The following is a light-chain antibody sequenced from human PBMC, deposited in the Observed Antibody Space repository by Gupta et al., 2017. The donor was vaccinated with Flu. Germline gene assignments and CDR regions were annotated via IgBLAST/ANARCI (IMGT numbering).Light chain of an antibody. CDR3: GTWDSSLRAWV. CDR1: SSNSGRSS. J-gene: IGLJ3*02. V-gene: IGLV1-51*02. CDR2: ENN. Sequence: QSVLTQPPSVSAAPGQKVSIPCSGSSSNSGRSSVSWYQQLPGTAPKLLIYENNKRPSGTPDRFSASKSGTSATLDITGLQTGDEANYYCGTWDSSLRAWVFGGGTWVTVV.